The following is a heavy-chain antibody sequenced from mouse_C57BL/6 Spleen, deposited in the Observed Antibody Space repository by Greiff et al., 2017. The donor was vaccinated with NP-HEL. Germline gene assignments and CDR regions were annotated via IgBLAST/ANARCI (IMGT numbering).Heavy chain of an antibody. D-gene: IGHD1-1*01. CDR3: AIDVITTVVAKGYYAMDY. CDR2: ISDGGSYT. Sequence: EVQLVESGGGLVKPGGSLKLSCAASGFTFSSYAMSWVRQTPEKRLEWVATISDGGSYTYYPDNVQGRFTISSDNAKNNLYLQMSHLKSEDTAMYYCAIDVITTVVAKGYYAMDYWGQGTSVTVSS. J-gene: IGHJ4*01. V-gene: IGHV5-4*01. CDR1: GFTFSSYA.